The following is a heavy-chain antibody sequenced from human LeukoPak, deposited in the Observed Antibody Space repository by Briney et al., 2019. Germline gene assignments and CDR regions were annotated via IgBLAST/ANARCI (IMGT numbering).Heavy chain of an antibody. CDR3: ARALIGYYFDY. CDR1: GFTFSDYN. D-gene: IGHD2-8*01. Sequence: GGSLRLSCAASGFTFSDYNMRWIRQAPGKGLEWVSYISSSGSTIYYADSVKGRFTISRDNSKNSLYLQMNSLRAEDTAVYYCARALIGYYFDYWGQGTLVTVSS. CDR2: ISSSGSTI. V-gene: IGHV3-11*04. J-gene: IGHJ4*02.